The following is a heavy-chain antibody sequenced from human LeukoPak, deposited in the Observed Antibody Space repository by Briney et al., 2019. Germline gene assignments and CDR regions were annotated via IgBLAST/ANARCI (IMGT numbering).Heavy chain of an antibody. CDR2: INHSGSS. J-gene: IGHJ4*02. CDR1: GGSFSGYY. Sequence: PSETLSLTCAVYGGSFSGYYWSWIRQPPGKGLEWIGEINHSGSSNYNPSLKSRVTISGDTSKNQFSLKLSSVTAADTSVYYCARRDFWSGYWNYWGQGILVTISS. CDR3: ARRDFWSGYWNY. V-gene: IGHV4-34*01. D-gene: IGHD3-3*01.